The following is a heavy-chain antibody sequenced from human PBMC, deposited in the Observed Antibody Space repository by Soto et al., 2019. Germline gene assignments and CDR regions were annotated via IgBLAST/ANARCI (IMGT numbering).Heavy chain of an antibody. D-gene: IGHD3-3*01. CDR3: AKERLEAVGNFLEF. CDR1: GFTFSNNA. Sequence: GGSLRLSCEASGFTFSNNAMSWVRQAPGKGLEWVSGISGSGRDTYYADSVKGRLTISRDNAKNTLFLQMNSLRAEDAAAYYCAKERLEAVGNFLEFWGHGILVTVSS. V-gene: IGHV3-23*01. CDR2: ISGSGRDT. J-gene: IGHJ4*01.